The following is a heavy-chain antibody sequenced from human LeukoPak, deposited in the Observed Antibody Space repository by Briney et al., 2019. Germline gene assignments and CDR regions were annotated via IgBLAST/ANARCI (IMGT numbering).Heavy chain of an antibody. CDR2: IYYSGST. D-gene: IGHD1-26*01. J-gene: IGHJ4*02. CDR1: GGSISSYY. CDR3: ARDPGSYYADY. V-gene: IGHV4-59*12. Sequence: PSETLSLTCTVSGGSISSYYWSWIRQPPGKGLEWIGYIYYSGSTNYNPSLKSRVTISVDTSKNQFSLKLSSVTAADTAVYYCARDPGSYYADYWGQGTLVTVSS.